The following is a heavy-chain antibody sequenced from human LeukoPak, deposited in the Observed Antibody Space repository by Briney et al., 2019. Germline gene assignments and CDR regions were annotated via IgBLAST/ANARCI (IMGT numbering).Heavy chain of an antibody. CDR1: GLTVNSNY. V-gene: IGHV3-53*01. Sequence: GGSLRLSCVASGLTVNSNYMSWVRQAPGKGLEWVSAIYSGGATYYAASVKGRFTVSRDDSKNTLYLQMYRLRVEDTAMYYCVSQKWLYAFDIWGQGTMVTVSS. CDR3: VSQKWLYAFDI. D-gene: IGHD5-24*01. J-gene: IGHJ3*02. CDR2: IYSGGAT.